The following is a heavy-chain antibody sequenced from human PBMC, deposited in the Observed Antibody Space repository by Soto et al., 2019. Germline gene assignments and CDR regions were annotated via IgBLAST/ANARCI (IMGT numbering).Heavy chain of an antibody. V-gene: IGHV4-34*02. Sequence: QVHLQQRGAGLLKPSETLSLNCVVSGESFSGYYWSWIRQTPGMGLEWIGEVDHRGCTTYNPSLNIRPSISIDSSKNLFSLELTSVNAADTALYFCARYEYGNSLYGVDVWGQGTRVTVSS. D-gene: IGHD1-7*01. CDR1: GESFSGYY. CDR2: VDHRGCT. J-gene: IGHJ6*02. CDR3: ARYEYGNSLYGVDV.